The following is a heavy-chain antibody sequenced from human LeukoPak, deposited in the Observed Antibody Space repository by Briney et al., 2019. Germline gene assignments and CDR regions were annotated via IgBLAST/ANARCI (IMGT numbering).Heavy chain of an antibody. D-gene: IGHD1-26*01. CDR1: GFTFDDYG. CDR2: INWNGGST. Sequence: RGSLRLSCAASGFTFDDYGMSWVRHAPGQGLEWGSSINWNGGSTEYADSVKGRFTISRDNAKNSLYLQMNSLRVEDTALYCCARESLVDYSFYYIDVWGKGTTVTVSS. CDR3: ARESLVDYSFYYIDV. J-gene: IGHJ6*03. V-gene: IGHV3-20*04.